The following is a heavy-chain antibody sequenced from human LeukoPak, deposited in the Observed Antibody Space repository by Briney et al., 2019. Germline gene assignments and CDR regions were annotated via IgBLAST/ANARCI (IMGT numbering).Heavy chain of an antibody. J-gene: IGHJ3*02. D-gene: IGHD1-26*01. Sequence: GGSLRLSCAASGFTVSSNYMSWVRQAPGKGLEWVSVIYSGDSKYYADSVKGRFIISRDNSKNTLYLQMNSLTVEDTAIYYCATFPPIGRSFSFDIWGQGTMVTVSP. CDR2: IYSGDSK. CDR1: GFTVSSNY. CDR3: ATFPPIGRSFSFDI. V-gene: IGHV3-53*01.